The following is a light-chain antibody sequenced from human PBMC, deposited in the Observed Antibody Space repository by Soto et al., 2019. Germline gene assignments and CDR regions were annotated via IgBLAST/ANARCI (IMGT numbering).Light chain of an antibody. CDR1: ESVTGGY. V-gene: IGKV3-20*01. CDR3: QQYGSSPVT. Sequence: DIVLTQSPGTLSLSPGERAALSCRASESVTGGYLAWYQQKPGQAPSLLIYGTSLKATGISDRFTGSGSGTDVTLTISRPKPEDFAVYYCQQYGSSPVTFGGGTKVEMK. CDR2: GTS. J-gene: IGKJ4*01.